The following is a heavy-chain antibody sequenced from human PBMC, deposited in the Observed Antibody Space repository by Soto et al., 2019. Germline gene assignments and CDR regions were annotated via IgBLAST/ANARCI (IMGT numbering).Heavy chain of an antibody. CDR1: GGTFSGYY. CDR2: INHSGST. D-gene: IGHD3-22*01. V-gene: IGHV4-34*01. Sequence: PSETLSLTCAVYGGTFSGYYCSWIRQSPGKGLEWIGEINHSGSTNYNPSLKSRVAISVDTSKNQFSPKVRSVTAADTAVFYCARGISMKVAVPGDAPDKYYFDYWGQGTLVTGSS. CDR3: ARGISMKVAVPGDAPDKYYFDY. J-gene: IGHJ4*02.